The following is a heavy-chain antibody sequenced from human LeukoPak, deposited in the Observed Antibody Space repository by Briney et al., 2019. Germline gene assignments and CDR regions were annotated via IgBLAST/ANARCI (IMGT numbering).Heavy chain of an antibody. V-gene: IGHV1-18*04. CDR2: ISAYNGNT. D-gene: IGHD3-9*01. CDR3: ARPSHYDILTLDV. CDR1: GYTFTGYY. J-gene: IGHJ6*02. Sequence: ASVKVSCKASGYTFTGYYMHWVRQAPGQGLEWMGWISAYNGNTNYAQKLQGRVTMTTDTSTSTAYMELRSLRSDDTAVYYCARPSHYDILTLDVWGQGTTVTVSS.